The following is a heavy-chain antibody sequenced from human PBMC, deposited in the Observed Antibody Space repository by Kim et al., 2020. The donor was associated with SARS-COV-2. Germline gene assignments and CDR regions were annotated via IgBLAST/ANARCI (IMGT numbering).Heavy chain of an antibody. CDR3: ARFSYGGGTSNYFDY. CDR2: IYHSGST. J-gene: IGHJ4*02. CDR1: GGSISSGGYS. V-gene: IGHV4-30-2*01. Sequence: SETLSLTCAVSGGSISSGGYSWSWIRQPPGKGLEWIGYIYHSGSTYYNPSLKSRVTISVDRSKNQFSLKLSSVTAADTAVYYCARFSYGGGTSNYFDYWGQGTLVTVSS. D-gene: IGHD4-17*01.